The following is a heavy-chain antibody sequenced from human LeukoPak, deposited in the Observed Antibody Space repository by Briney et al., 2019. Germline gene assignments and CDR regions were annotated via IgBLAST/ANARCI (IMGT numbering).Heavy chain of an antibody. CDR2: INSDGSST. CDR1: GFTFSSYW. J-gene: IGHJ6*03. D-gene: IGHD4-17*01. V-gene: IGHV3-74*01. CDR3: ARDGDLGVYYYYMDV. Sequence: GGSLRLSCAASGFTFSSYWMHWVRQAPGKGLVWVSRINSDGSSTSYADSVKGRFTISRDNAKNSLYLQMNSLRAKDTAVYYCARDGDLGVYYYYMDVWGKGTTVTISS.